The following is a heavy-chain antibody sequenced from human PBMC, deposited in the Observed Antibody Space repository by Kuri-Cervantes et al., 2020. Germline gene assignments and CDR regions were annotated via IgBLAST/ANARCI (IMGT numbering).Heavy chain of an antibody. CDR1: EFTFKKYW. CDR3: ARAPGVHCSSTSCLAHFDY. V-gene: IGHV3-74*01. Sequence: GGSLRLSCAASEFTFKKYWVHWVRQAPGKGLVWVSSINSDGSDTNYAESVEGRFTISRDNAKKTLYLQMNSLRAEDTAVHYCARAPGVHCSSTSCLAHFDYWGQGTLVTVSS. CDR2: INSDGSDT. D-gene: IGHD2-2*01. J-gene: IGHJ4*02.